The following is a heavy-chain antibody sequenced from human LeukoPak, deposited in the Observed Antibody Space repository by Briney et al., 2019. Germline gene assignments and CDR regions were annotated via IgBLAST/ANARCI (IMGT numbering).Heavy chain of an antibody. CDR1: GGSISSYY. J-gene: IGHJ4*02. CDR2: IYYSGST. CDR3: AKILSKYSYGFDY. V-gene: IGHV4-59*01. D-gene: IGHD5-18*01. Sequence: SETLSLTCTVSGGSISSYYWSWIRQPPGKGLEWIGYIYYSGSTNYNPSLKSRVTISVDTSKNQFSLKLSSVTAADTAVYYCAKILSKYSYGFDYWGQGTLLTVSS.